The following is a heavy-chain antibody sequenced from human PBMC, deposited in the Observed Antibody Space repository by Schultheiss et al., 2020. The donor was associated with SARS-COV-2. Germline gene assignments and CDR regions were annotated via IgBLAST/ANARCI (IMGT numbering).Heavy chain of an antibody. CDR1: GYTFTSYG. V-gene: IGHV1-18*01. CDR3: ARGGYYDSSGYYPHY. J-gene: IGHJ4*02. CDR2: ISAYNGNT. Sequence: ASVKVSCKASGYTFTSYGISWVRQAPGQGLEWMGWISAYNGNTNYAQKFQGRVTITRDTSASTAYMELSSLRSEDTAVYYCARGGYYDSSGYYPHYWGQGTLVTVSS. D-gene: IGHD3-22*01.